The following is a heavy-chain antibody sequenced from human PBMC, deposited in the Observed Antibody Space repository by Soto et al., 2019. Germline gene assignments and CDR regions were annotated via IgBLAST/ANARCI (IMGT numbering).Heavy chain of an antibody. V-gene: IGHV3-7*01. CDR1: GFTLSSVW. CDR3: VRAVASAGSY. Sequence: EVQLVESGGGLVQPGGSLRLSCAASGFTLSSVWMNWVRQAPGKGLEWVANINQDGSEIYYVDSVKGRFTISRDNAKNSLYLQMISLRVEDTAVYYCVRAVASAGSYWGQGTLVTVSS. CDR2: INQDGSEI. J-gene: IGHJ4*02. D-gene: IGHD3-10*01.